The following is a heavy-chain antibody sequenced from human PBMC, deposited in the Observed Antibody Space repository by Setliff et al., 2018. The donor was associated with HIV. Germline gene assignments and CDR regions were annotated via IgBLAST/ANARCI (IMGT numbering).Heavy chain of an antibody. CDR1: GYTFTSYA. J-gene: IGHJ4*02. V-gene: IGHV1-3*01. CDR2: INAGNGDT. Sequence: ASVKVSCKASGYTFTSYAMHWVRQAPGQRLEWMGWINAGNGDTKYSQKFQGRVTITRDTSASTAYLELSSLISEDTAVYYYARGPGSLDYWGQGTLVTVSS. CDR3: ARGPGSLDY.